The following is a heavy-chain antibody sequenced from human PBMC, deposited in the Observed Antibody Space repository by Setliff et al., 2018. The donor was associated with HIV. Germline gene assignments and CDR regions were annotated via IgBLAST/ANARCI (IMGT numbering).Heavy chain of an antibody. J-gene: IGHJ4*02. D-gene: IGHD1-7*01. Sequence: VGSLRLSCVVSGFTFSSYAMSWVRQAPGKGLEWVSIISGSGDGTYYADSVKGRFTISRDNSKNTLYLQMKSLRAEDTAAYYCAKDPSSWELRATYFDYWGQGTLVTVSS. CDR2: ISGSGDGT. V-gene: IGHV3-23*01. CDR1: GFTFSSYA. CDR3: AKDPSSWELRATYFDY.